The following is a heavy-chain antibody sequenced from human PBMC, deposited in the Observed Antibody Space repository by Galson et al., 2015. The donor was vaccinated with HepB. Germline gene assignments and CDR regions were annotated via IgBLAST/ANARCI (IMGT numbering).Heavy chain of an antibody. CDR1: GYTFTSYG. CDR3: ASHSSSPDYYYYGMDV. V-gene: IGHV1-18*04. J-gene: IGHJ6*02. Sequence: SVKVSCKASGYTFTSYGISWVRQAPGQGLEWMGWISAYNGNTNYAQKLQGRVTMTTDTSTSTAYMELRSLRSDDTAVYYCASHSSSPDYYYYGMDVWGQGTTVTVSS. D-gene: IGHD6-13*01. CDR2: ISAYNGNT.